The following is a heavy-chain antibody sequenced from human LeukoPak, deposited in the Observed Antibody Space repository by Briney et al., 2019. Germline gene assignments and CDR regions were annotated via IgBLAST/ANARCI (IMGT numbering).Heavy chain of an antibody. CDR1: GGTFSSYA. Sequence: VASVKVSCKASGGTFSSYAISWVRQAPGQGLEWMGRIIPIFGTANYAQKFQGRVTITTDESTSTAYMELRSLRSDDTAVYYCARELIRSDYGDYPLDYWGQGTLVTVSS. V-gene: IGHV1-69*05. D-gene: IGHD4-17*01. CDR2: IIPIFGTA. CDR3: ARELIRSDYGDYPLDY. J-gene: IGHJ4*02.